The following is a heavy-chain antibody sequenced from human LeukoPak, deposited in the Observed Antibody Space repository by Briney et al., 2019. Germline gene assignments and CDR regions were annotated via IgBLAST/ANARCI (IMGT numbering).Heavy chain of an antibody. CDR1: GSTFRDHA. J-gene: IGHJ6*02. Sequence: PGGSLRLPCRTSGSTFRDHAMNWVRQAPGKGLEWVGFIRSQAYRGTTEYAASVQGRFTISRDYSGGIAYLHMNRLKTEDTALYYCTRGPIHLWEDNGVDVWGQGTTVTVSS. D-gene: IGHD5-18*01. V-gene: IGHV3-49*04. CDR2: IRSQAYRGTT. CDR3: TRGPIHLWEDNGVDV.